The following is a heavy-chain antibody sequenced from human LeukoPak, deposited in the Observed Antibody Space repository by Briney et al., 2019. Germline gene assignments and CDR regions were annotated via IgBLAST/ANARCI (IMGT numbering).Heavy chain of an antibody. CDR1: GYTFTGYY. J-gene: IGHJ5*02. Sequence: ASVKVSCKASGYTFTGYYMHWVRQAPGQGLEWMGWINPNSGGTNYAQKFQGRVTMTRDTSISTAYMELSRLRSDDTAVYYCARDRGTVTTVQGFLNEGMFDDWGQGTLVTVSS. D-gene: IGHD4-17*01. V-gene: IGHV1-2*02. CDR2: INPNSGGT. CDR3: ARDRGTVTTVQGFLNEGMFDD.